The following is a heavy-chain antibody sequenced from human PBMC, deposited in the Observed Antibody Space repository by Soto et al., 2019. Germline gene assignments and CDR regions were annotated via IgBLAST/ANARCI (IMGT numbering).Heavy chain of an antibody. J-gene: IGHJ6*02. CDR1: GLRFSNYG. Sequence: QVQLVESGGGVVQPGGSLRLSCAASGLRFSNYGIHWVRQAPGKGLQWVAVIWFDGSKQYYADSVKGRFNISRDNSKNTVYLQMNSLRADDTAVYYCARELLYGSGSRDFHYYGMDVWGQGTTVTVSS. CDR3: ARELLYGSGSRDFHYYGMDV. V-gene: IGHV3-33*01. D-gene: IGHD3-10*01. CDR2: IWFDGSKQ.